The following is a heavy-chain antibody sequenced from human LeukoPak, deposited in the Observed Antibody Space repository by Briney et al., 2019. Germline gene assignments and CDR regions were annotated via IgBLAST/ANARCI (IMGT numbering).Heavy chain of an antibody. J-gene: IGHJ5*02. Sequence: PGGSLRLSCAASGFTFSNYWMHWVRQVPGKGLVCVSRINIDGTSTIYADSVKGRFTISRDNAKNALYLQMNSLRAEDTAVYYCARGHSEGYFDWFDPWGQGTLVTVSS. CDR1: GFTFSNYW. CDR3: ARGHSEGYFDWFDP. D-gene: IGHD6-13*01. CDR2: INIDGTST. V-gene: IGHV3-74*01.